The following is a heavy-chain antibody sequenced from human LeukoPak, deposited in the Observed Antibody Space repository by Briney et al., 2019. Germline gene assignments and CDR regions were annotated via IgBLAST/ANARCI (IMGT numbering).Heavy chain of an antibody. CDR3: ARGWYSNDY. CDR1: GFTFSSYA. CDR2: ISGSGGST. J-gene: IGHJ4*02. D-gene: IGHD6-13*01. Sequence: GGSLRLSCAASGFTFSSYAMSWVRQAPGKGLEWVSFISGSGGSTYCADSVKGRFTISRDNSKNTLYLQMNSLRAEDTAIYYCARGWYSNDYWGQGTLVTVSS. V-gene: IGHV3-23*01.